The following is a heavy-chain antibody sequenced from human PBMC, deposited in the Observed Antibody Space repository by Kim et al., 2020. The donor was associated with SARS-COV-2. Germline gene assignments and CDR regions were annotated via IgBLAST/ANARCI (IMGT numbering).Heavy chain of an antibody. CDR3: AREYYGSGSYPYDY. V-gene: IGHV1-3*01. J-gene: IGHJ4*02. D-gene: IGHD3-10*01. Sequence: SQKLQGRVTSARDTSASTVYMELSSLRSEDTAVYDCAREYYGSGSYPYDYWGQGTLVTVSS.